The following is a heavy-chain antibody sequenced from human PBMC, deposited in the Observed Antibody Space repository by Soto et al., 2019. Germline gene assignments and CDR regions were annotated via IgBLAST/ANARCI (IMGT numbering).Heavy chain of an antibody. CDR3: AKDRGYSKPSEFDY. J-gene: IGHJ4*02. Sequence: GGSLRLSCAASGFTFSTYSMNWVRQAPGRGLEWVSSISSSSSFIYYADSVKGRFTISRDNAKNSLFLQMSSLRAEDTGVYYWAKDRGYSKPSEFDYWDQGTLGTVSS. CDR1: GFTFSTYS. CDR2: ISSSSSFI. D-gene: IGHD4-4*01. V-gene: IGHV3-21*01.